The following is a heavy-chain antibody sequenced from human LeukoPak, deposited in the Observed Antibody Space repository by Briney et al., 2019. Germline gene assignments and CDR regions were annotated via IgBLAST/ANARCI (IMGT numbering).Heavy chain of an antibody. J-gene: IGHJ4*02. CDR1: GGSISSSSYY. D-gene: IGHD3-22*01. CDR3: ARHQAYYDSSGTYYFDY. V-gene: IGHV4-39*01. Sequence: PSETLSLTCTVSGGSISSSSYYWGWLRQPPGTGLEGVGSIYYSGSNYYNPSVKGRFTISVDTSKNQFSLKLSSVTAADTAVYYCARHQAYYDSSGTYYFDYWGQGTLVTVSS. CDR2: IYYSGSN.